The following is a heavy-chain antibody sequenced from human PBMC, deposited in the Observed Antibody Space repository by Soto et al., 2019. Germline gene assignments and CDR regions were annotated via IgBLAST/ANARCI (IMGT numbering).Heavy chain of an antibody. CDR3: VKGWDSSIAAAFQS. V-gene: IGHV3-23*01. J-gene: IGHJ3*01. D-gene: IGHD6-25*01. CDR1: GFTFSTSS. Sequence: EVQVLESGGDLVQPGGSLRLTCSVSGFTFSTSSMNWVRQAPGKALEWVSSISGSGDITYYADSVKGRFTTSRDNSKSRVYLQMNRLGGEDTAVYHCVKGWDSSIAAAFQSWRHGTMVNVSS. CDR2: ISGSGDIT.